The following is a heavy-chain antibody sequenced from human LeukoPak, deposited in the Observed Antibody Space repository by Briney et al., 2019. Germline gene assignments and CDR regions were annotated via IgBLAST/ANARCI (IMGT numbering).Heavy chain of an antibody. J-gene: IGHJ5*02. D-gene: IGHD1-26*01. CDR1: GYSFTSHY. CDR2: INPSGSST. V-gene: IGHV1-46*01. CDR3: ARDNSVGDVAWWFDP. Sequence: ASVKVSCKASGYSFTSHYMHWVRQAPGQGLEWMGLINPSGSSTLYAQKFQGRVTMTRDMSTTTDYMELSSLRSEDTAVYYCARDNSVGDVAWWFDPWGQGTLVTVSS.